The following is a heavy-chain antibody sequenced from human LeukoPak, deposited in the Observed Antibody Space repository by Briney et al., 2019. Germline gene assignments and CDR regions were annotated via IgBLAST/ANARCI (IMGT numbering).Heavy chain of an antibody. CDR2: ISSSSSYI. CDR3: ARAGGGLAAPSSY. D-gene: IGHD6-6*01. V-gene: IGHV3-21*01. J-gene: IGHJ4*02. Sequence: GGSLRLSWAASGFTFSSYSMNWVRQAPGKGLEWVSSISSSSSYIYYADSVKGRFTISRDNAKNSLYLQMNSLRAEDTAVYYCARAGGGLAAPSSYWGQGTLVTVSS. CDR1: GFTFSSYS.